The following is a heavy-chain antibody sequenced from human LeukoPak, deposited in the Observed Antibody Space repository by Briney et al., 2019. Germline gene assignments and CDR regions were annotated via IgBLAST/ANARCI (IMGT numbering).Heavy chain of an antibody. V-gene: IGHV3-74*01. CDR2: INSDGSST. D-gene: IGHD6-19*01. CDR1: GFNFSSYW. Sequence: QPGGSLRLSCAASGFNFSSYWMHWVRQAPGKGLVWVSRINSDGSSTSYADSVKGRFTTSRDNAKNTLYLQMNSLRAEDTAVYYCARAIVEAGTGGYYWGQGILVTVSS. J-gene: IGHJ4*02. CDR3: ARAIVEAGTGGYY.